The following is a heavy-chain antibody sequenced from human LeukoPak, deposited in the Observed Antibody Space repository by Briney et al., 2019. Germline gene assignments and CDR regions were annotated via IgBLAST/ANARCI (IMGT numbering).Heavy chain of an antibody. Sequence: SETLSLTCTVSGGSISSGDYFWSWIRQPPGKGPEWIGYIYYSVNTHYNPSLKSRVTISVDTSKNEFSLRLTSVTAADTAVYFCATEGSGNYYYFDDWGQGTLVTVSS. V-gene: IGHV4-30-4*08. CDR3: ATEGSGNYYYFDD. CDR1: GGSISSGDYF. J-gene: IGHJ4*02. CDR2: IYYSVNT. D-gene: IGHD1-26*01.